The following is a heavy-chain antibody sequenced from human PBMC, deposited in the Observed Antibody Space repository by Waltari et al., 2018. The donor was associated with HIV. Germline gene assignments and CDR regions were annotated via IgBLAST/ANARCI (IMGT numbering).Heavy chain of an antibody. CDR3: ARDTPDAYYYDTSGYWS. D-gene: IGHD3-22*01. J-gene: IGHJ5*02. CDR1: GYTFTGNY. V-gene: IGHV1-2*02. Sequence: QVQLLQSGAVVKKPGASVKVSCKASGYTFTGNYMNWVRQAPGQGLEWMGWINPNSGGTNYAQKFQGRVTMTRDTSISAAYMELSRLRSDDTAVYYCARDTPDAYYYDTSGYWSWGQGTLVTVSS. CDR2: INPNSGGT.